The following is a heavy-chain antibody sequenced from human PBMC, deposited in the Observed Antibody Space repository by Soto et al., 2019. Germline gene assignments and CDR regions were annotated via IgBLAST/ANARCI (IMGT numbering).Heavy chain of an antibody. CDR2: IRSKANSYAT. D-gene: IGHD2-21*02. CDR3: MYGGNSDFYYYGMDV. V-gene: IGHV3-73*01. Sequence: GGSLRLSCAASGFTFSGSAMHWVRQASGKGLEWVGRIRSKANSYATAYAASVKGRFTISRDDSKNTAYLQMNSLKTEDTAVYYCMYGGNSDFYYYGMDVWGQGTTVTVSS. CDR1: GFTFSGSA. J-gene: IGHJ6*02.